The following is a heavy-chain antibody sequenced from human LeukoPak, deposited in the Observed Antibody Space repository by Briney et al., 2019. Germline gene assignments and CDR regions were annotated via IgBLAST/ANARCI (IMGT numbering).Heavy chain of an antibody. Sequence: GGSLRLSCAASGFTSSSYEVNWVRQAPGKGLEWVSYISSSGSTIYYADSVKGRFTISRDNAKNSLYLQMNSLRAEDTAVYYCARDGSGSYDYWGQGTLVAVSS. CDR2: ISSSGSTI. CDR3: ARDGSGSYDY. D-gene: IGHD3-10*01. V-gene: IGHV3-48*03. CDR1: GFTSSSYE. J-gene: IGHJ4*02.